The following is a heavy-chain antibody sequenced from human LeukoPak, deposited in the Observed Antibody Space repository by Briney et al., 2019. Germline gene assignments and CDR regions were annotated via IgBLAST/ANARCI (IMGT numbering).Heavy chain of an antibody. CDR3: VRASHARFHPV. D-gene: IGHD3-16*01. J-gene: IGHJ6*02. CDR1: GFPLSNYS. V-gene: IGHV3-7*04. Sequence: GGSQPFYCAASGFPLSNYSLNWVRQAPGKGLEWVANIKNDGGEIFYVDSLKGRSTISRDNAENSLYLQMNSLRVDDTAVYYCVRASHARFHPVWG. CDR2: IKNDGGEI.